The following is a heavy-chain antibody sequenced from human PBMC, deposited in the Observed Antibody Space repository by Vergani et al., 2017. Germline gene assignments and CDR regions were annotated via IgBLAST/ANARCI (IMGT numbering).Heavy chain of an antibody. CDR1: GGTFSSYA. J-gene: IGHJ6*03. CDR3: AIPGYSSSWAYYYYYYMDV. V-gene: IGHV1-69*01. Sequence: QVQLVQSGAEVKKPGSSVKVSCKASGGTFSSYAISWVRQAPGQGLEWMGGIIPIFGTANYAQKFQGRVTITADESTSTAYMELSSLRSEDPAVYYCAIPGYSSSWAYYYYYYMDVWGKGTTVTVSS. D-gene: IGHD6-13*01. CDR2: IIPIFGTA.